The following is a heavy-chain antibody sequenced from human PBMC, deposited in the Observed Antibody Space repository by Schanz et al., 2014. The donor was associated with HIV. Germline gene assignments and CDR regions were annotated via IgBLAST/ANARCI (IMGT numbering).Heavy chain of an antibody. CDR2: IDSSSSYK. V-gene: IGHV3-21*01. D-gene: IGHD3-10*01. CDR3: ARDNSGSIDY. CDR1: RFTFSVYA. Sequence: EVQLVESGGGLVKPGGSLRLSCAASRFTFSVYAMNWVRQAPGKGLEWVSSIDSSSSYKYYADSVKGRFTISRDNAKNSLYLQMNSLRAEDTAVYYCARDNSGSIDYWGQGTLVTVSS. J-gene: IGHJ4*02.